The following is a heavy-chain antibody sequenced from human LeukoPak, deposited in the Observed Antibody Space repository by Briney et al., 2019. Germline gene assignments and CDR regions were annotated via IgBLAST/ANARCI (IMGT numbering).Heavy chain of an antibody. V-gene: IGHV3-21*01. CDR2: ISSSSTHI. Sequence: GGSLRLSCAASGFTFSSYTVNWVRQAPGKGLEWVSSISSSSTHIYYADSVKGRFTISRDNAENSLYLQMNSLRVEDTAVYYCARELRYRYDWYFDLWGRGTLVTVSS. CDR1: GFTFSSYT. D-gene: IGHD5-18*01. J-gene: IGHJ2*01. CDR3: ARELRYRYDWYFDL.